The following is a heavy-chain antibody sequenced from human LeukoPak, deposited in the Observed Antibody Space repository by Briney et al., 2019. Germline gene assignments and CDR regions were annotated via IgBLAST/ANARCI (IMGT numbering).Heavy chain of an antibody. CDR3: ASGFSSSPYFDY. CDR2: ISRSSTDT. Sequence: GGSLRLSCAASGFTFTDFYMSWIRQAPGKGLEWLSDISRSSTDTNYADSVKGRFTISRDNAKNSLFLQMNSLRDEDTAVYYCASGFSSSPYFDYWGQGTLVTVSS. D-gene: IGHD6-6*01. V-gene: IGHV3-11*06. J-gene: IGHJ4*02. CDR1: GFTFTDFY.